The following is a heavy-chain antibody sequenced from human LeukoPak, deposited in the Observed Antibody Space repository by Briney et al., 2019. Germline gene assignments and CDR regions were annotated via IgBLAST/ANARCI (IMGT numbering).Heavy chain of an antibody. CDR1: GFTFSSYG. CDR3: ARVLMLVRPNYDAFDI. D-gene: IGHD6-13*01. J-gene: IGHJ3*02. CDR2: IWYDGSNK. Sequence: GRSLRLSCAASGFTFSSYGMHWVRQAPGKGLEWGAVIWYDGSNKYYADSVKGRFTISRDNSKNTLYLQMNSLRAEDTAVYYCARVLMLVRPNYDAFDIWGQGTMVTVSS. V-gene: IGHV3-33*01.